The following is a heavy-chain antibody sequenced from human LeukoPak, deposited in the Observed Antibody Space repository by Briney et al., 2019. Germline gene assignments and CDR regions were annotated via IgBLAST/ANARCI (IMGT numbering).Heavy chain of an antibody. J-gene: IGHJ4*02. CDR2: ISAYNGNT. V-gene: IGHV1-18*01. D-gene: IGHD3-22*01. CDR1: GYTFPSYG. Sequence: ASVKVSFKGSGYTFPSYGISWVRQAPGQGLEWMGWISAYNGNTNYAQRLQGRVIMTPDTSTSTGYMELRSLRSDDTAVYYCARVLGYYYDSSGYQGAYYFDYWGQGTLVTVSS. CDR3: ARVLGYYYDSSGYQGAYYFDY.